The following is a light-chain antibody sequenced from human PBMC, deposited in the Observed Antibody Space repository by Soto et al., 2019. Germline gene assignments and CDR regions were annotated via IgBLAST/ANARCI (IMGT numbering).Light chain of an antibody. Sequence: IVMTQSPATLSLSPGERATLSCRASQSVSSNLAWYQQKPGQAPRLLIYGASTRATGIPDRFSGSGSGTDLTLTISRLETEDFAVYYCQQYGSSPRVTFGQGTRLEIK. V-gene: IGKV3-20*01. CDR3: QQYGSSPRVT. J-gene: IGKJ5*01. CDR2: GAS. CDR1: QSVSSN.